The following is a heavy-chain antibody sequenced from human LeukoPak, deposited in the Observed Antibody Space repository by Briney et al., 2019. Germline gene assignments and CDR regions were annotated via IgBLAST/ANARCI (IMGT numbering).Heavy chain of an antibody. Sequence: SETLSLTCTVSGGSISSGDYYWSWIRQPPGKGLEWIGYIYYSGSTYYNPSLKSRVTISVDTSKNQFSLKLSSVTAADTAVYYCARVSPGPGGDYFDYWGQGTLVTVSS. V-gene: IGHV4-30-4*01. CDR2: IYYSGST. J-gene: IGHJ4*02. CDR1: GGSISSGDYY. CDR3: ARVSPGPGGDYFDY. D-gene: IGHD3-10*01.